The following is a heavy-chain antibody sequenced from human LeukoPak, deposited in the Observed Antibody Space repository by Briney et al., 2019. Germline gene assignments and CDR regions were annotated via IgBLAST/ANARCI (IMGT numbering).Heavy chain of an antibody. CDR3: ARDHWPAGSSLYGALGY. Sequence: GGSLRLSCAASGFTVSSNYMSWVRQAPGKGLEWVSVIYSGGSTYYADSVKGRFTISRDNSKNTLYLQMNSLRAEDTAVYYCARDHWPAGSSLYGALGYWGQGTLVTVSS. CDR1: GFTVSSNY. D-gene: IGHD6-13*01. J-gene: IGHJ4*02. CDR2: IYSGGST. V-gene: IGHV3-53*01.